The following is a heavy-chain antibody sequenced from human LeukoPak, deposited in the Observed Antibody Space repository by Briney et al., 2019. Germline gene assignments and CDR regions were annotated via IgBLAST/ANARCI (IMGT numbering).Heavy chain of an antibody. Sequence: GGSLRLSCAASGFSFSNFYMSWIRQAPGKGLEWVSYISSSTYTNSADSVRGRFTISRGNAKNSLYLQMNSLRVEDTAVYYCARESDSSGYYDYWGQGTLVTVSS. CDR3: ARESDSSGYYDY. V-gene: IGHV3-11*06. CDR2: ISSSTYT. CDR1: GFSFSNFY. D-gene: IGHD3-22*01. J-gene: IGHJ4*02.